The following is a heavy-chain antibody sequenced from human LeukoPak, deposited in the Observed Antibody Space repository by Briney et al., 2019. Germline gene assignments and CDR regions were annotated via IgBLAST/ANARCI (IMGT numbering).Heavy chain of an antibody. D-gene: IGHD3-9*01. CDR2: IYTSGST. CDR3: ATELYYDILTGYVDDY. CDR1: GGSISSGSYY. Sequence: PSETLSLTYPVSGGSISSGSYYWSWIRQPAGKGLEWIVRIYTSGSTNYNPSLKSRVTISVDTSKNQFSLKLSSVTAADTAVYYCATELYYDILTGYVDDYWGQGTLVTVSS. J-gene: IGHJ4*02. V-gene: IGHV4-61*02.